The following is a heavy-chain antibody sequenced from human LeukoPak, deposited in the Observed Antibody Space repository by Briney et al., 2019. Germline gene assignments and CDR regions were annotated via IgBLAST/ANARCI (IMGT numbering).Heavy chain of an antibody. V-gene: IGHV1-69*05. CDR3: TRAALPAAIRSLTSNWYDP. Sequence: ASVKVSCKASGGTFSSYSISWVRQAPGQGLEWMGGIIPIFDTANYAQKFQGRVTITTDESTNTAYMELNSLRSNDTAVYYCTRAALPAAIRSLTSNWYDPWGQGTLVTVSS. CDR1: GGTFSSYS. CDR2: IIPIFDTA. J-gene: IGHJ5*02. D-gene: IGHD2-2*02.